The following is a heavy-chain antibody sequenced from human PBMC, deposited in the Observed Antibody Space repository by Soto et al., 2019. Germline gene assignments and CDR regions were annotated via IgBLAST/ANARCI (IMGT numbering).Heavy chain of an antibody. CDR2: IYFSRTT. V-gene: IGHV4-31*03. J-gene: IGHJ3*02. D-gene: IGHD2-8*02. CDR1: GGINSGGYY. Sequence: QVLLQESGPELVKPSQTLSLTCTISGGINSGGYYWSWIRQHPGKGLEWIGYIYFSRTTYYNPSLKSRVAISVDASTGQLSLTLTDVTAADSATYFCARETRGFPETGGFDIWGQGTLVTVSA. CDR3: ARETRGFPETGGFDI.